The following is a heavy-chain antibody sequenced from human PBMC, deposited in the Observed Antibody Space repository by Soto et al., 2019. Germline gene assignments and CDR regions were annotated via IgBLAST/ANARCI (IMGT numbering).Heavy chain of an antibody. J-gene: IGHJ4*02. CDR3: ARGGRQQLIPTPISYKIDY. CDR2: IIPIFGTA. D-gene: IGHD6-13*01. Sequence: SVKVSCKASGCTFSSYAISWVRQAPGQGLEWMGGIIPIFGTANYAQKFQGRVTITADESTSTAYMELSSLRSEDTAVYYCARGGRQQLIPTPISYKIDYWGQGTLVTVSS. V-gene: IGHV1-69*13. CDR1: GCTFSSYA.